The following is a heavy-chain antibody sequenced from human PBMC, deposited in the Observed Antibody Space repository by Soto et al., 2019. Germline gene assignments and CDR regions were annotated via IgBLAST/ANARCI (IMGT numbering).Heavy chain of an antibody. Sequence: EVQLLESGGGLVQPGGSLRLSCAASGFTFATYAMSWVRRAPGKGLEWVSSISDSGVGTYYADSVKGRFTISRDNSKNTLYLQMNSLRAEDTAVYFCAKHRRITCAANYYTMDVWGQGTTVTVSS. CDR2: ISDSGVGT. CDR3: AKHRRITCAANYYTMDV. D-gene: IGHD3-10*01. J-gene: IGHJ6*02. V-gene: IGHV3-23*01. CDR1: GFTFATYA.